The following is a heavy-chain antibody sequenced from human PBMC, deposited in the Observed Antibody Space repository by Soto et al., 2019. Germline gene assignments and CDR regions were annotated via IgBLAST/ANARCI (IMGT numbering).Heavy chain of an antibody. J-gene: IGHJ5*01. V-gene: IGHV3-7*01. Sequence: EVQLVESGGGLVQPGGSLRLSCAASGFTFSDSWMNWVRQAPGKGLEWVASTVPDGSERYYVDSVKGRFTISRDNTKTSLYLQMNSLRVDDTAIYYCARDRGFSCFDLWGQGTLVTVSS. CDR1: GFTFSDSW. CDR3: ARDRGFSCFDL. CDR2: TVPDGSER.